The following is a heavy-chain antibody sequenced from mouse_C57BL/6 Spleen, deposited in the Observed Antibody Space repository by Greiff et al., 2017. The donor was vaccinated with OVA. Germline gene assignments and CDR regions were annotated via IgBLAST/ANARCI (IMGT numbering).Heavy chain of an antibody. J-gene: IGHJ2*01. Sequence: QVQLKESGPGLVQPSQSLSITCTVSGFSLTSYGVHWVRQSPGKGLEWLGVIWSGGSTDYHAAFISRLSISKDNSKSQVFFKMNSLQADDTAIYYCARTRTTVVFDYWGQGTTLTVSS. CDR1: GFSLTSYG. CDR3: ARTRTTVVFDY. CDR2: IWSGGST. V-gene: IGHV2-2*01. D-gene: IGHD1-1*01.